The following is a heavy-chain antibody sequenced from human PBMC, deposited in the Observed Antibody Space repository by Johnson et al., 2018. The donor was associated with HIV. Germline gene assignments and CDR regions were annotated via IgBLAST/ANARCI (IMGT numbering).Heavy chain of an antibody. J-gene: IGHJ3*02. V-gene: IGHV3-66*01. CDR2: IYSGGST. D-gene: IGHD1-14*01. CDR3: ARDPHPSSPEGAFDI. Sequence: VQLVESGGGVVQPGRSLRLSCAASGFTFSSYWMSWVRQAPGKGLEWVSVIYSGGSTYYADSVKGRFTISRDNSKNTLYLQMNSLRAEDTAVYYCARDPHPSSPEGAFDIWGQGTMVTVSS. CDR1: GFTFSSYW.